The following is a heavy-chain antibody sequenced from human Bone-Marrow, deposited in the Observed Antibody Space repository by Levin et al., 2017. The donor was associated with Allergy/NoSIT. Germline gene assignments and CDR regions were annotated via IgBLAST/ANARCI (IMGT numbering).Heavy chain of an antibody. CDR1: GFTVSSNY. CDR2: IYSGGNT. Sequence: SCAASGFTVSSNYMIWVRQAPGKGLECVSLIYSGGNTYYPDSVKGRFTISRDNSKNTLYLQMNSLTAEDTAIYYCARRHFYGSDWGQGTLVAVSS. D-gene: IGHD3-10*01. CDR3: ARRHFYGSD. J-gene: IGHJ4*02. V-gene: IGHV3-66*02.